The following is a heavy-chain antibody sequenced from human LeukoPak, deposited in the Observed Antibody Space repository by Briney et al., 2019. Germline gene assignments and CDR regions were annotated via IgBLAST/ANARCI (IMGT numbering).Heavy chain of an antibody. CDR1: GASISNYY. CDR3: ARHERGAENLDY. J-gene: IGHJ4*02. CDR2: VSYSGRT. D-gene: IGHD1-1*01. V-gene: IGHV4-59*08. Sequence: AETLSLTCTVSGASISNYYWSWIRQPPGKGLECIGYVSYSGRTNHNPSLKSRVTISADTSKNQFSLKLTSVAAADTAVYYCARHERGAENLDYWGQGTLVTVSS.